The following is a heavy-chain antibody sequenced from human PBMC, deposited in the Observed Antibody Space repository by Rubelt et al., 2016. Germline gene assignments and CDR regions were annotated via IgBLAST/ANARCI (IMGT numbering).Heavy chain of an antibody. Sequence: QMQLVQSGPEVKKPGTSVKVSCKASGFTFTSSAVQWVRQARGQRLEWIGWIVVGSGNTNYRRRFQERFTITWDTSTSTAYMGLSSLGSEDTAVYYCAADSGYGPSMDVWGQGTTVTVS. D-gene: IGHD5-12*01. CDR1: GFTFTSSA. CDR2: IVVGSGNT. CDR3: AADSGYGPSMDV. V-gene: IGHV1-58*01. J-gene: IGHJ6*02.